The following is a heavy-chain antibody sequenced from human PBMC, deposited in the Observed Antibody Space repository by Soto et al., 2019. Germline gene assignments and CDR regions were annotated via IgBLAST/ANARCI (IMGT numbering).Heavy chain of an antibody. J-gene: IGHJ3*02. Sequence: PGGSLRLSCAACGLSFCTSEMSWVRQAPGKGLEWISYISKSSVTTHYADSVKGRFTISRDNANNSLFLEMNSLRVEDTALYYCAPRKFGSFNIAAFEIWGQGTMVTVS. V-gene: IGHV3-48*03. CDR3: APRKFGSFNIAAFEI. CDR1: GLSFCTSE. CDR2: ISKSSVTT. D-gene: IGHD3-16*01.